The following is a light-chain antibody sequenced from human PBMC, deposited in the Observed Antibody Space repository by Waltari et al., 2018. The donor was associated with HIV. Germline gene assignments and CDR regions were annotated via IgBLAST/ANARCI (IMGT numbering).Light chain of an antibody. V-gene: IGKV1-39*01. J-gene: IGKJ2*03. CDR3: QQSYSTPYS. Sequence: DIQMTQSPSSLSASVGDRVTITCRASQSISSYLNWHQQKPGKAPKLLIYAASSLQSGVPSRFSGSGSGTDFTLTISSLQPEDFATYYCQQSYSTPYSFGQGPSWRSN. CDR1: QSISSY. CDR2: AAS.